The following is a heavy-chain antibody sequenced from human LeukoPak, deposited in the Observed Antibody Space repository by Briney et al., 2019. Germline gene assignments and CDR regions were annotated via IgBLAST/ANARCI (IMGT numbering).Heavy chain of an antibody. J-gene: IGHJ4*02. CDR3: ATPSGSYYGALNFDY. Sequence: ASVKVSCKVSGYTLTELSMHWVRQAPGKGLEWMGGFDPEDGDTIYAQKFQGRVTMTEDTSTDTAYMKLSSLRSEDTAVYYCATPSGSYYGALNFDYWGQGTLVTVSS. D-gene: IGHD1-26*01. V-gene: IGHV1-24*01. CDR1: GYTLTELS. CDR2: FDPEDGDT.